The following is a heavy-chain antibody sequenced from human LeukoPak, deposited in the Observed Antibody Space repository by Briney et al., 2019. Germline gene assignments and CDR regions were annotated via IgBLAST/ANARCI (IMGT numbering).Heavy chain of an antibody. CDR2: ISSDSSYI. CDR3: VRGSYGAYDY. D-gene: IGHD4-17*01. V-gene: IGHV3-21*01. CDR1: GFNFNTYT. Sequence: PGGSLRLSFAASGFNFNTYTMNWVRQAPGKGLEWVSSISSDSSYIYYADAVHGRFTVSRDNAKYSLYLQMNSLRAEDTAVYYCVRGSYGAYDYWGQGSLVTVSS. J-gene: IGHJ4*02.